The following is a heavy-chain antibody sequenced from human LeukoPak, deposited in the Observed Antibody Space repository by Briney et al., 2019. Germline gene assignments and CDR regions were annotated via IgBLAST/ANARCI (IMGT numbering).Heavy chain of an antibody. J-gene: IGHJ4*02. D-gene: IGHD3-3*01. CDR2: INHSGST. CDR3: ARRVVLRFLEWLRGCGDFDY. CDR1: GGSFSGYY. Sequence: SETLSLTCAVYGGSFSGYYWSWIRQPPGKGLEWIGEINHSGSTNYNPSLKSRVTISVDTSKNQFSLKLSSVTAADTAVYYCARRVVLRFLEWLRGCGDFDYWGQGTLVTVSS. V-gene: IGHV4-34*01.